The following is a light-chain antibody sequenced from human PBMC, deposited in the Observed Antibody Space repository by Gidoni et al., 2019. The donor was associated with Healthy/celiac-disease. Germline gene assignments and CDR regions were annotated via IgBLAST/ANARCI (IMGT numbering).Light chain of an antibody. Sequence: DIQMTQSPFSLSSSVGDRVTISCRASQSISRYLNWYQKKPGKATKALIYAASSLQSGVPSRFSGSGSGTDFTLTISSLQPEDVATYYGQQSYSIPPNRFGQGTKVEIK. CDR1: QSISRY. CDR3: QQSYSIPPNR. J-gene: IGKJ1*01. CDR2: AAS. V-gene: IGKV1-39*01.